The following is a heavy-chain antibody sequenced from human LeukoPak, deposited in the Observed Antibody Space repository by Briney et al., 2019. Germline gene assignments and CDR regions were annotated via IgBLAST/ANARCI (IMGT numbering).Heavy chain of an antibody. CDR1: GYTFTSYY. D-gene: IGHD3-9*01. J-gene: IGHJ4*02. CDR3: ARSGGDYYDILTGYYTATPPFDY. V-gene: IGHV1-46*01. CDR2: INPSGGST. Sequence: ASVKVSCKASGYTFTSYYMHWVRQAPGQGLEWMGIINPSGGSTSYAQKFQGRVTMTRDRSTSTVYMELSSLRSEDTAVYYCARSGGDYYDILTGYYTATPPFDYWGQGTLVTVSS.